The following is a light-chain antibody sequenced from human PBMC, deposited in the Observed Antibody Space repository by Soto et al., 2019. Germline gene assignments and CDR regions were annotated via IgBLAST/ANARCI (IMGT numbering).Light chain of an antibody. Sequence: AIRMTQSPSSFSASTGDRVTITCRASQGISSYLAWYQQKPGKAPKLLIYAASTLQSGVPSRFSGSGSGTDFTLTISGLQSEDFATDYCQQYYSYPFAFGQGTNLEIK. CDR3: QQYYSYPFA. V-gene: IGKV1-8*01. CDR2: AAS. CDR1: QGISSY. J-gene: IGKJ2*01.